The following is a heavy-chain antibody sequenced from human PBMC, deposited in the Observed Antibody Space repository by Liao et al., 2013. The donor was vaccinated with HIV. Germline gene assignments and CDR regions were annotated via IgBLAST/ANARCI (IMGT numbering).Heavy chain of an antibody. D-gene: IGHD3-16*01. CDR1: GDSITSGAHY. J-gene: IGHJ4*02. CDR3: ARVGGSGRTFFDY. V-gene: IGHV4-30-4*01. Sequence: QVQLQESGPGLVQPSQTLSLTCNVSGDSITSGAHYWSWVRQSPGKGLEWIGYIYYSGATNYNPSLRSRLTISLDTAKRQFSLRLASVTAADTAVYFCARVGGSGRTFFDYWGQGTLVTVSS. CDR2: IYYSGAT.